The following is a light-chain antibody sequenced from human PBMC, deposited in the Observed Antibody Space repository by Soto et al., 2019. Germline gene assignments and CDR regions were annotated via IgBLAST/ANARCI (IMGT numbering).Light chain of an antibody. V-gene: IGLV2-23*01. J-gene: IGLJ2*01. CDR3: CSYAGSSTGVV. Sequence: QPALTQPASVSGSPGQSITISCTGTSSDVGSYNLVSWYQQHPGKAPKLMIYEGSKRPSGVSNRFSGSKSGNTASLTISGLQAEDEADYYCCSYAGSSTGVVFGGGTKLTVL. CDR1: SSDVGSYNL. CDR2: EGS.